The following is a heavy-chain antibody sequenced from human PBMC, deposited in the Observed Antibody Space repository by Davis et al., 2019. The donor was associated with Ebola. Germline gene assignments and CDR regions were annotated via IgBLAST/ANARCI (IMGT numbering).Heavy chain of an antibody. CDR1: GFTFSSYA. V-gene: IGHV3-21*04. Sequence: GESLKISCAASGFTFSSYAMSWVRQAPGKGLEWVSSISSSSSYIYYADSVKGRFTISRDNSKNTLYLQMDSLRAEDTAVYYCATLRYFDWLFPNGPDYWGQGTLVTVSS. J-gene: IGHJ4*02. CDR2: ISSSSSYI. CDR3: ATLRYFDWLFPNGPDY. D-gene: IGHD3-9*01.